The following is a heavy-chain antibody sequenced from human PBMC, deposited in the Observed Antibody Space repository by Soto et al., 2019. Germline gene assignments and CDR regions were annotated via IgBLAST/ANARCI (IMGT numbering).Heavy chain of an antibody. D-gene: IGHD3-3*02. V-gene: IGHV4-39*01. CDR2: IFYLGSS. Sequence: ETLSLTCTVSGDSIISSDFYWGWFRQPPGKGLEWIGSIFYLGSSYYNPSLKSRVTMSVDTSKNQFSLRLRSVTAADTALYFCARHSLALRKNNWFDPWGQGIMVTV. J-gene: IGHJ5*02. CDR1: GDSIISSDFY. CDR3: ARHSLALRKNNWFDP.